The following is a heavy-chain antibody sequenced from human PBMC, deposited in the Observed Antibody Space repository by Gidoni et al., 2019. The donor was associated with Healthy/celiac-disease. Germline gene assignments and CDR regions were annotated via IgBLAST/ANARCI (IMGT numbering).Heavy chain of an antibody. V-gene: IGHV4-4*02. CDR1: GGSISSSNW. CDR2: IYHSGST. J-gene: IGHJ3*02. CDR3: ARDGPGGAYYYDSSGYYSDAFDI. D-gene: IGHD3-22*01. Sequence: QVQLQESGPGPVKPSGTLSLTSAVSGGSISSSNWWSWVRQPPGKGLEWIGEIYHSGSTNYNPSLKIRVTISVDKSKNQFSLKLSSVTAADTAVYYCARDGPGGAYYYDSSGYYSDAFDIWGQGTMVTVSS.